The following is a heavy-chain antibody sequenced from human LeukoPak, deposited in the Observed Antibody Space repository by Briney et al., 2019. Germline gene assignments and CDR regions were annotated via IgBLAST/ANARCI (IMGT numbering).Heavy chain of an antibody. J-gene: IGHJ4*02. Sequence: PGGSLRLSCAASGFTFDDYAMHWVRQVPGEGLEWVSGISWNSGSIGYADSVKGRFTISRDNAKNSLYLQMNSLRAEDMALYYCPKSKTVTTEFDHWGQGTLVTVSS. V-gene: IGHV3-9*03. CDR2: ISWNSGSI. D-gene: IGHD4-17*01. CDR1: GFTFDDYA. CDR3: PKSKTVTTEFDH.